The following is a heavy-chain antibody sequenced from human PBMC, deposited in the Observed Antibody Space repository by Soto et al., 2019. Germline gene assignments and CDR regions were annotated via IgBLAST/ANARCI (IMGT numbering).Heavy chain of an antibody. CDR3: ARYGYSYGL. V-gene: IGHV1-2*02. CDR2: INPNSGGT. D-gene: IGHD5-18*01. J-gene: IGHJ4*02. CDR1: VYTFTCYY. Sequence: SVKFSCKAPVYTFTCYYMHLVRQAPGQGLEWMGWINPNSGGTNYAQKFQGRVTMTSDTSISTAYMELSRLRSDDKAVYYCARYGYSYGLWGQGTLVTVPS.